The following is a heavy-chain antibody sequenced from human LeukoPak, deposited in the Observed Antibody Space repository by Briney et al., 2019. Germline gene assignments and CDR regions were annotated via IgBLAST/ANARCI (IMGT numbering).Heavy chain of an antibody. CDR3: ARQGYSGSSTFDY. V-gene: IGHV4-59*08. J-gene: IGHJ4*02. CDR1: GGSIKTYY. D-gene: IGHD6-19*01. CDR2: IYHTGTT. Sequence: PSETLSLTCIVSGGSIKTYYWSWIRQPPGKGLEWIGHIYHTGTTNYKSSLKSRVTMSVDTSKNQISLRLSSVTAADTAVYYCARQGYSGSSTFDYWGQGTLVTVSS.